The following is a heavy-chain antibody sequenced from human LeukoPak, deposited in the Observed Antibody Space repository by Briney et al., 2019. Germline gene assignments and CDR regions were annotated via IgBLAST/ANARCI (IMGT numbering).Heavy chain of an antibody. V-gene: IGHV3-33*06. CDR3: AKWRGTCSNGVCYSSSYYLDV. Sequence: GRSLRLSCAASGFSFSSYGMHWVRQAPGKGLEWVAVIWPDRSNKFHLESVQGRFTISRDNSRNTLYLQMNSLRAEDTATYYCAKWRGTCSNGVCYSSSYYLDVWGKGTTVIVSS. CDR1: GFSFSSYG. D-gene: IGHD2-8*01. J-gene: IGHJ6*04. CDR2: IWPDRSNK.